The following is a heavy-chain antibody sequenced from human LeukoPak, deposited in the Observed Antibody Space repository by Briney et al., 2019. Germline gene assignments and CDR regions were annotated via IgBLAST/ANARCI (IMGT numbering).Heavy chain of an antibody. V-gene: IGHV3-23*01. CDR3: AKVKSIWNYQRNYFDY. Sequence: PGGSLRLSCAASGFTFSSYAMSWVRQAPGKGLEWVSAISGSGGSTYYAASVKGRFTISRDNSKNTLYLQMNSLRAEDTAVYYCAKVKSIWNYQRNYFDYWGQGTLVTVSS. D-gene: IGHD1-7*01. J-gene: IGHJ4*02. CDR2: ISGSGGST. CDR1: GFTFSSYA.